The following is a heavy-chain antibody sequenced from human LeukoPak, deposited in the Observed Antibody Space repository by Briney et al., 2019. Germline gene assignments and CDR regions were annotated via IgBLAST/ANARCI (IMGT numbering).Heavy chain of an antibody. CDR2: ISYDGSNK. CDR1: GFTFSSYA. J-gene: IGHJ4*02. CDR3: ARYSGSYYYPPAWDL. V-gene: IGHV3-30*04. Sequence: GGSLRLSCAASGFTFSSYAMHWVRQAPGKGLEWVAVISYDGSNKYYADSVQGRFTISRDNSKNTLYLQMDSLRADDTAVYYCARYSGSYYYPPAWDLWGQGTLVTVSS. D-gene: IGHD1-26*01.